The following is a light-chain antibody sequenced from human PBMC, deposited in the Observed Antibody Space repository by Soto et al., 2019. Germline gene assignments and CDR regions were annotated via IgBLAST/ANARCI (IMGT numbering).Light chain of an antibody. V-gene: IGKV3-20*01. CDR2: DAS. Sequence: EIVLTQSPGTLSLSPGERATLSCRASQTVSSSYLAWYQQKPGQAPRRLIYDASSRATGIPDRFSGRGSGTDVTLTISSLEPEDFAFYYCQQYGSSPLTFGGGTKVEIK. CDR3: QQYGSSPLT. J-gene: IGKJ4*01. CDR1: QTVSSSY.